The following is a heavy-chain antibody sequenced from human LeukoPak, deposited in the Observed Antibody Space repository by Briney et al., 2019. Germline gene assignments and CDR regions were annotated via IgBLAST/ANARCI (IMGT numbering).Heavy chain of an antibody. V-gene: IGHV3-30*02. CDR2: IWSDGNEK. D-gene: IGHD2-15*01. CDR1: GFSFSTYG. Sequence: GGSLRLSCAASGFSFSTYGMHWVRQAPGKGLEWVTFIWSDGNEKYYADSVKGRFTISRDNSKSTLFLQMSSLRGEDTAVYYCSQERDRRGYFDYWGQGTLVTVSS. CDR3: SQERDRRGYFDY. J-gene: IGHJ4*02.